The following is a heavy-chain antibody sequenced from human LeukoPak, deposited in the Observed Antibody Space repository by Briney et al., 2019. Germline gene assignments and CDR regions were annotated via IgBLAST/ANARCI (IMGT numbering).Heavy chain of an antibody. CDR2: IYYSGST. D-gene: IGHD5-18*01. CDR3: ALSDVDTAMVDY. J-gene: IGHJ4*02. CDR1: GGSISSGDYY. V-gene: IGHV4-30-4*02. Sequence: KASETLSLTCTVSGGSISSGDYYWSWIRQPPGKGPEWIGYIYYSGSTYDNPPLKSRVTISVDTSENQFSLKLSSVTPADTAVYYCALSDVDTAMVDYWGQGTLVTVSS.